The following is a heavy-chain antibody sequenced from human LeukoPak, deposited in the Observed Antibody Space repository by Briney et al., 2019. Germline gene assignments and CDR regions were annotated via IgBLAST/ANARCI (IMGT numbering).Heavy chain of an antibody. J-gene: IGHJ4*02. D-gene: IGHD5-12*01. CDR2: ISSSSTI. CDR3: AREGPYSGCDY. CDR1: GFTFSSYS. V-gene: IGHV3-48*01. Sequence: PGGSLRLSCAASGFTFSSYSMNWVRQAPGRGLEWVSYISSSSTIYYADSVKGRFTISRDNAKNSLYLQMNSLRAEDTAVYYCAREGPYSGCDYWGQGTLVTVSS.